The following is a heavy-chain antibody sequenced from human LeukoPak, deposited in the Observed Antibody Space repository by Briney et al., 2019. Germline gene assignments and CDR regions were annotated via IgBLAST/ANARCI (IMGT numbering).Heavy chain of an antibody. V-gene: IGHV4-59*01. CDR3: ARDQTSKGDAFDI. Sequence: SETLSLTCTVSGGSIGSYYWSWIRQPPGKGLEWIAYIHYTGSTNHNPSLKSRVTISIDTSKNQFSLKLSSVTAADTAVYYCARDQTSKGDAFDIWGQGTMVTVSS. J-gene: IGHJ3*02. CDR2: IHYTGST. CDR1: GGSIGSYY.